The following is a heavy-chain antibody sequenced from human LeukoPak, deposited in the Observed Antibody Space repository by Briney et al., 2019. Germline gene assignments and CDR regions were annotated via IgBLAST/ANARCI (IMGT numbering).Heavy chain of an antibody. CDR2: INHSGST. V-gene: IGHV4-34*01. J-gene: IGHJ4*02. CDR3: ARGDSGSYVFDY. D-gene: IGHD1-26*01. CDR1: GGSFSGYY. Sequence: SETLSLTCAVYGGSFSGYYWSWIRQPPGKGLEWIGEINHSGSTNYNPSLKSRVTISVDTSKNQFSLKPSSVTAADTAVYYCARGDSGSYVFDYWGQGTLVTVSS.